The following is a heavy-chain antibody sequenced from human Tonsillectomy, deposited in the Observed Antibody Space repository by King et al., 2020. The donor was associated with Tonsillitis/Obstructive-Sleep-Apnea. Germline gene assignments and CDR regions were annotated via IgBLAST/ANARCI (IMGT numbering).Heavy chain of an antibody. D-gene: IGHD5/OR15-5a*01. J-gene: IGHJ4*02. CDR2: IYYSGST. CDR3: ASRVYPGGWSDY. V-gene: IGHV4-39*01. CDR1: GGSISSSSYY. Sequence: QLQESGPGLVKPSETLSLTCTVSGGSISSSSYYWGWIRQPPGKGLEWIGSIYYSGSTYYNPSLKSRVTISVDTSKNQFSLKLSSVTAADTAVYYCASRVYPGGWSDYWGQGTLVTVSS.